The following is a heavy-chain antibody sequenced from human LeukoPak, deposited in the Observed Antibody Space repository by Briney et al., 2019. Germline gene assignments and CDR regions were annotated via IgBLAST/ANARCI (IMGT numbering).Heavy chain of an antibody. V-gene: IGHV4-39*07. D-gene: IGHD3-16*01. J-gene: IGHJ4*02. CDR2: IYYSGTT. CDR1: GGSISSSSYY. CDR3: ARDRVGGGLALFDY. Sequence: SETLSLTCTVSGGSISSSSYYWGWIRQPPGKGLEWIGSIYYSGTTYYNPSLKSRVTISVDTSKNQFSLKLSSVTAADTAVYYCARDRVGGGLALFDYWGQGTLVTVSS.